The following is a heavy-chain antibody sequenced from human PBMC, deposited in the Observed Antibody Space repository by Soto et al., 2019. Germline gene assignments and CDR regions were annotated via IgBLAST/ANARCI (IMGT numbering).Heavy chain of an antibody. V-gene: IGHV1-69*13. CDR1: GGTFSSYA. CDR3: ARDLYFQAYCSGGSCHGWFDP. J-gene: IGHJ5*02. D-gene: IGHD2-15*01. CDR2: IIPIFGTA. Sequence: GASVKVSCKASGGTFSSYAISWVRQAPGQGLEWMGGIIPIFGTANYAQKFQGRVTITADESTSTAYMELSSLRSEDTAVYYCARDLYFQAYCSGGSCHGWFDPWGQGTLVTVSS.